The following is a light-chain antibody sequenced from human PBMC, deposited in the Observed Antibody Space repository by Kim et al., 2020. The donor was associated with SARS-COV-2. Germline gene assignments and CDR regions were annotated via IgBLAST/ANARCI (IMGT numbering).Light chain of an antibody. CDR3: QTWDSSSVI. CDR2: QDT. V-gene: IGLV3-1*01. J-gene: IGLJ2*01. Sequence: SVHPGETASITCSGDKLEDKYVCWYQQKAGQSPGLLIYQDTKWPSGIPERFSGSNSGNTATLTISGTQAMDEADYYCQTWDSSSVIFGGGTKVTVL. CDR1: KLEDKY.